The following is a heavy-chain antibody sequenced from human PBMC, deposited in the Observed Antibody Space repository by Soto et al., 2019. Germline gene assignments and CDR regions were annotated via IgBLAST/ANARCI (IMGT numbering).Heavy chain of an antibody. V-gene: IGHV3-30*18. Sequence: GSLRLSCAASGFTFSSYGMHWVRQAPGKGLEWVAVISYDGSNKYYADSVKGRFTISRDNSKNTLYLQMNSLRAEDTAVYYCAKDTITGVTYYYYGMDVWGQGTTVTVSS. D-gene: IGHD7-27*01. CDR3: AKDTITGVTYYYYGMDV. CDR2: ISYDGSNK. J-gene: IGHJ6*02. CDR1: GFTFSSYG.